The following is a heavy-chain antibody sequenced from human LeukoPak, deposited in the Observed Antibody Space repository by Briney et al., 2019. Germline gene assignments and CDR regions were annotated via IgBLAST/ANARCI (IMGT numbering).Heavy chain of an antibody. CDR2: ISSNGGST. D-gene: IGHD5-18*01. CDR3: ARAPGYSYGVVDY. J-gene: IGHJ4*02. V-gene: IGHV3-64*01. CDR1: GFTFSSYS. Sequence: PGGSLRLYCAASGFTFSSYSMNWVRQAPGKGLEYVSAISSNGGSTYYANSVKGRFTISRDNSKNTLYLQMGSLRAEDMAVYYCARAPGYSYGVVDYWGQGTLVTVSS.